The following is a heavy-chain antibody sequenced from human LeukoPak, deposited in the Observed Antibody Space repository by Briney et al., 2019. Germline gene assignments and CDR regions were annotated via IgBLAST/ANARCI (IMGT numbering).Heavy chain of an antibody. J-gene: IGHJ4*02. CDR3: ARGGYCGGDCYFYY. CDR1: GGSISSGSYY. CDR2: IYSSGST. V-gene: IGHV4-61*02. Sequence: SETLSLTCTVSGGSISSGSYYWSWLRQPAGKGLEWIGRIYSSGSTNYNPSLKSRVSISVDTSKNPFSLKLSSVTAADTAVYYCARGGYCGGDCYFYYWGQGNLVTVSS. D-gene: IGHD2-21*02.